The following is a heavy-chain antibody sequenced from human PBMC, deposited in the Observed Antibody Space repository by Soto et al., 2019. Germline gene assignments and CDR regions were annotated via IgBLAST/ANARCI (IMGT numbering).Heavy chain of an antibody. D-gene: IGHD3-10*01. CDR1: GFTFSSYA. J-gene: IGHJ4*02. V-gene: IGHV3-23*01. CDR3: AKDGSIIMVRGVTYDY. CDR2: ISGSGGST. Sequence: GGSLRLSCAASGFTFSSYAMSWVRQAPGKGLEWVSAISGSGGSTYYADSVKGRFAISRDNSKNALYLQMTGLRAEDTVVYSFAKDGSIIMVRGVTYDYWGQGNLVTVSS.